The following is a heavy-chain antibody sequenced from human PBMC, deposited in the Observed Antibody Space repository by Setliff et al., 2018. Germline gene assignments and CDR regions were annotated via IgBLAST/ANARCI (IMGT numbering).Heavy chain of an antibody. V-gene: IGHV4-4*02. J-gene: IGHJ5*02. CDR2: IYHSGST. CDR3: ARGVGNQLLLYGGNWFDP. CDR1: GGSISSSNW. D-gene: IGHD2-2*01. Sequence: PSETLSLTCAVSGGSISSSNWWSWVRQPPGKGLEWIGEIYHSGSTNYNPSLKSRVTISVDKSKNQFSLKLSSVTAADTAVYYCARGVGNQLLLYGGNWFDPWGQGTLVTVSS.